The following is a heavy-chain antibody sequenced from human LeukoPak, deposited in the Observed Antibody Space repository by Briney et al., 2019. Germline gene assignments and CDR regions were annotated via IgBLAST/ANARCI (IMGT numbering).Heavy chain of an antibody. CDR3: ARDGSPITIFGVPGGYYYYMDV. CDR1: GFTFDDYG. J-gene: IGHJ6*03. V-gene: IGHV3-20*04. CDR2: INWNGGST. D-gene: IGHD3-3*01. Sequence: GGSLRLSCAASGFTFDDYGMSWVRQAPGQGLEWVSGINWNGGSTGYADSVKGRFTISRDNAKNSLYLQMNSLRAEDTALYYCARDGSPITIFGVPGGYYYYMDVWGKGTTVTVSS.